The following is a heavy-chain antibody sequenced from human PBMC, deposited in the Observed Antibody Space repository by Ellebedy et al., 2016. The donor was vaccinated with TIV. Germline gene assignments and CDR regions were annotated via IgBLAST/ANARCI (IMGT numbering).Heavy chain of an antibody. CDR3: ARGGKRWLAGNWYFDL. J-gene: IGHJ2*01. D-gene: IGHD6-19*01. CDR2: INHSGST. Sequence: SETLSLTXAVYGGSFSGYYWSWIRQPPGKGLEWIGEINHSGSTNYNPSLKSRVTISVDTSKNQFSLKLSSVTAADTAVYYCARGGKRWLAGNWYFDLWGRGTLVTVSS. V-gene: IGHV4-34*01. CDR1: GGSFSGYY.